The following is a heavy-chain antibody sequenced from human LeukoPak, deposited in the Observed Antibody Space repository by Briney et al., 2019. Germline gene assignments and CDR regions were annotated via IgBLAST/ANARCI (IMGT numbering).Heavy chain of an antibody. D-gene: IGHD2-15*01. CDR2: IKQDGSEK. CDR3: ARERPGGGAFDI. J-gene: IGHJ3*02. CDR1: GVTLSRCG. V-gene: IGHV3-7*01. Sequence: VGSLTLSCTAAGVTLSRCGVSWVRQAPGKGLEWVANIKQDGSEKYYVDSVKGRFTISRDNAKNSLYLQMNSLRAEDTAVYYCARERPGGGAFDIWREGTMVTVSS.